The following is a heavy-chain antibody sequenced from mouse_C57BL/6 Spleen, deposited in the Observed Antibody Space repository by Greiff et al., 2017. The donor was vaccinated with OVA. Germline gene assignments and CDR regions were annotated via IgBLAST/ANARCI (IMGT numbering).Heavy chain of an antibody. D-gene: IGHD3-2*02. CDR1: GYAFSSSW. CDR2: IYPGDGDT. J-gene: IGHJ2*01. Sequence: VHLVESGPELVKPGASVKISCKASGYAFSSSWMNWVKQRPGKGLEWIGRIYPGDGDTNYNGKFKGKATLTADKSSSTAYMQLSSLTSEDSAVYFCARDSSGSNYFDYWGQGTTLTVSS. CDR3: ARDSSGSNYFDY. V-gene: IGHV1-82*01.